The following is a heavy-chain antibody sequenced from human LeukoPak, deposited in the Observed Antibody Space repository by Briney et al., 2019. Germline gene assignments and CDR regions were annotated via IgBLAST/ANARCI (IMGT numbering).Heavy chain of an antibody. D-gene: IGHD6-13*01. CDR3: ARDSAGNDY. CDR1: GFTFSTYW. J-gene: IGHJ4*02. Sequence: GGSLRLSCAASGFTFSTYWMSWVRQAPGKGLEWVANIKQDGSEKYYIDSVKGRFTISRDNAKNSVYLQMDSLRAEDTAMYYCARDSAGNDYWGQGTLVTVSS. V-gene: IGHV3-7*01. CDR2: IKQDGSEK.